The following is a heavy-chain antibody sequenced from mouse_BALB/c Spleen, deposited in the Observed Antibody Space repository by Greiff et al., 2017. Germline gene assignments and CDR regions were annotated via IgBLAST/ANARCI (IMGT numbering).Heavy chain of an antibody. D-gene: IGHD2-1*01. CDR3: TRNGNYVFDY. J-gene: IGHJ2*01. V-gene: IGHV6-6*02. CDR1: GFTFSNYW. Sequence: EVKLVESGGGLVQPGGSMKLSCVASGFTFSNYWMNWVRQSPEKGLEWVAEIRLKSNNYATHYAESVKGRFTISRDDSKSSVYLQMNNLRAEDTGIYYCTRNGNYVFDYWGQGTTLTVSS. CDR2: IRLKSNNYAT.